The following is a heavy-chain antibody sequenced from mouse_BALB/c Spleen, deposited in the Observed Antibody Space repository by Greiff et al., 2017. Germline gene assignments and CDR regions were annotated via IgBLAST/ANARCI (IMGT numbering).Heavy chain of an antibody. Sequence: EVQLQQSGPGLVKPSQSLSLTCTVTGYTITSDYAWNWIRQFPGNKLEWMGYISYSGSTSYNPSLKSRISITRDTSKNQFFLQLNSVTTEDTATYYCARCLYYYGSSYYYAMDYWGQGTSVTVSS. CDR3: ARCLYYYGSSYYYAMDY. D-gene: IGHD1-1*01. CDR2: ISYSGST. V-gene: IGHV3-2*02. CDR1: GYTITSDYA. J-gene: IGHJ4*01.